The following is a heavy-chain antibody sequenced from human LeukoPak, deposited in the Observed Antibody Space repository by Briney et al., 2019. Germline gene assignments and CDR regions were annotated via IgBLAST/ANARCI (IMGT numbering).Heavy chain of an antibody. CDR2: INTDGSIT. J-gene: IGHJ4*02. CDR3: VRPDIVTVPLGC. D-gene: IGHD2-2*01. CDR1: GFTFSSCW. Sequence: GSLRLSCAASGFTFSSCWMHWVRQAPGKGLVWVSRINTDGSITDYADSVKGRFTISRDNAKNTLYLQVNSLRAEDTAIYYCVRPDIVTVPLGCWGQGTLVTVSS. V-gene: IGHV3-74*01.